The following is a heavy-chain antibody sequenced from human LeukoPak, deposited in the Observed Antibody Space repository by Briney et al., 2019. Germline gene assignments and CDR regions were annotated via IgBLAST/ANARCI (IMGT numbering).Heavy chain of an antibody. CDR3: ARGRRAWLLGVYYYMDV. Sequence: SETLSLTCTVSGGSISSSSYYWGWIRQPPGKGLEWIGSIYYSGSTYYNPSLKSRVTISVDTSKNQFSLKLSSVTVADTAVYYCARGRRAWLLGVYYYMDVWGKGTTVTVSS. CDR1: GGSISSSSYY. J-gene: IGHJ6*03. CDR2: IYYSGST. D-gene: IGHD3-22*01. V-gene: IGHV4-39*07.